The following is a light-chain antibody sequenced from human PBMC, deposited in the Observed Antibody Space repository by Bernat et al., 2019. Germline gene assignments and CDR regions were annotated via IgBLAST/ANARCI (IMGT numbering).Light chain of an antibody. Sequence: QSVLTQPPSASGAPGQTITISCSGSSSNIGSNYVYWYQHLPGTAPQLLIYWNSKRPSGVPDRFSGSKSGTSASLAISGLQSEYEADYYCATWDDSLSVYVFGTGTEVTVL. CDR2: WNS. J-gene: IGLJ1*01. CDR3: ATWDDSLSVYV. CDR1: SSNIGSNY. V-gene: IGLV1-47*01.